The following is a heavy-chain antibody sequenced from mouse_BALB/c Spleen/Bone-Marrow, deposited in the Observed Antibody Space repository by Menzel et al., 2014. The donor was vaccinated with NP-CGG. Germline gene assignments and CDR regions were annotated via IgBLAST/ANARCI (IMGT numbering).Heavy chain of an antibody. J-gene: IGHJ3*01. D-gene: IGHD1-1*01. V-gene: IGHV1-67*01. CDR1: GYTFTDYA. CDR2: ISTYSGNT. CDR3: ARAGYGSSYDWFAY. Sequence: QVQLKDSGPELVRPGVSVKISCKGSGYTFTDYAMHWVKQSHAKSLEWIGVISTYSGNTNYNQKFKGKATMTVDKSSSTAYMELARLTSDDSAICYCARAGYGSSYDWFAYWGQGTLVTVSA.